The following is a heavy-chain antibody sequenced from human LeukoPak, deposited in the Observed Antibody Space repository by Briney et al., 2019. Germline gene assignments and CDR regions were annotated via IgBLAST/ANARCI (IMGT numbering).Heavy chain of an antibody. Sequence: PSETLSLTCAVYGGSFSGYYWSWIRQPPGKELEWIGSNSGNTYYNPSVKSRVTISVDTSKNQFSLKVTSETAADTALYYCGRSAGFVHFDHWGQGTLVTVSS. CDR1: GGSFSGYY. D-gene: IGHD3-16*01. CDR2: NSGNT. J-gene: IGHJ4*02. V-gene: IGHV4-34*01. CDR3: GRSAGFVHFDH.